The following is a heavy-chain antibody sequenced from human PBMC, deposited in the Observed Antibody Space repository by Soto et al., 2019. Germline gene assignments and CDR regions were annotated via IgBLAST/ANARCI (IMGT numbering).Heavy chain of an antibody. Sequence: EVQLVESGGGLVQPGGSLRLSCAASGFTFSSYWMSWVRQAPGKGLEWVANIKQDGSEKYYVDSVKGRFTISRDNAKNSLYLQMNSLRAEDTAVYYCARSLLEYYDFWSGFPADYYYMDVWGKGTTVTVSS. CDR2: IKQDGSEK. D-gene: IGHD3-3*01. CDR3: ARSLLEYYDFWSGFPADYYYMDV. J-gene: IGHJ6*03. V-gene: IGHV3-7*01. CDR1: GFTFSSYW.